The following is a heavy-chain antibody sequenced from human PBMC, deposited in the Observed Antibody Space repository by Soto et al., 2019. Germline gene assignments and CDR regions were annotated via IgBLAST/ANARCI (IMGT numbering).Heavy chain of an antibody. CDR3: ATYSSLDY. V-gene: IGHV3-53*02. CDR2: IYSGGST. J-gene: IGHJ4*02. D-gene: IGHD6-13*01. CDR1: GFTVSNNY. Sequence: EVQLVETGGGLIQPGGSLRLSCAASGFTVSNNYMSWVPQAPGKGLEWVSLIYSGGSTYYADSVKGRFTISRDNSKNTLYLQMNSLRAEDTAVYYCATYSSLDYWGQGTLVTVSS.